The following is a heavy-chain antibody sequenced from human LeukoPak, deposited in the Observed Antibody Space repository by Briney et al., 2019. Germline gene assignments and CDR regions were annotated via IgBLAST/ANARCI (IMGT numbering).Heavy chain of an antibody. Sequence: GGSLRLSCAASGFTFSSCAMSWVRQAPGKGLEWVGFIRSKGYGGTTENAASVKGRVTISRDDSKSIAYLQMNSLKTEDTAVYYCARVAGVRGVRYFYYMDVWGKGTTVTISS. V-gene: IGHV3-49*04. CDR2: IRSKGYGGTT. CDR3: ARVAGVRGVRYFYYMDV. D-gene: IGHD3-10*01. J-gene: IGHJ6*03. CDR1: GFTFSSCA.